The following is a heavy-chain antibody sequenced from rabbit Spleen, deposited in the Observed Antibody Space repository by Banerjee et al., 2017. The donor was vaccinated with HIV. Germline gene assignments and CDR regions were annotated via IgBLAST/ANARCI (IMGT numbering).Heavy chain of an antibody. Sequence: EQLEESGGGLVKPEGSLTLTCTASGFSFSSSYWICWVRQAPGKGLEWIACIYAGSSGNTYYASWAKGRFTISKTSSTTVTLQMTSLTAADMATYFCARDLTGVIGWNFGWWGPGTLVTVS. D-gene: IGHD1-1*01. V-gene: IGHV1S45*01. CDR2: IYAGSSGNT. CDR3: ARDLTGVIGWNFGW. J-gene: IGHJ4*01. CDR1: GFSFSSSYW.